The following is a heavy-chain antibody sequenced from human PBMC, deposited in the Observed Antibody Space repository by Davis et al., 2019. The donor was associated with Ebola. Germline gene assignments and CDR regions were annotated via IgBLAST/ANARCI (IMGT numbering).Heavy chain of an antibody. J-gene: IGHJ5*02. V-gene: IGHV3-66*01. CDR1: GYTFTSYG. Sequence: SCKASGYTFTSYGISWVRQAPGKGLEWVSVIYSGGSTYYADSVKGRFTISRDNSKNTLYLQMNSLRAEDTAVYYCARDTALWGWFDPWGQGSLVTVSS. D-gene: IGHD3-16*01. CDR3: ARDTALWGWFDP. CDR2: IYSGGST.